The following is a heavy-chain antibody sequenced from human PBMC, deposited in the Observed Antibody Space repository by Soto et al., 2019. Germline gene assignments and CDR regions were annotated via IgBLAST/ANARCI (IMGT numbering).Heavy chain of an antibody. CDR1: GGSISSSSYY. Sequence: QLQLQESGPGLVKPSETLSLTCTVSGGSISSSSYYWGWIRQPPGKGLEWIGSIYYSGSTYYNPSLKSRVTISVDTSKNRFSLKLSSVTAADTAVYYCARPALYYDFWSGYRLGGMDVWGQGTTVTVSS. CDR2: IYYSGST. CDR3: ARPALYYDFWSGYRLGGMDV. J-gene: IGHJ6*02. V-gene: IGHV4-39*01. D-gene: IGHD3-3*01.